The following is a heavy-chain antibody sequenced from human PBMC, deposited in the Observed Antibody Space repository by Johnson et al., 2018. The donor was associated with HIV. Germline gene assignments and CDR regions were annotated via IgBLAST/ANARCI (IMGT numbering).Heavy chain of an antibody. V-gene: IGHV3-11*04. CDR1: GFTFSDYY. CDR2: ISSSGSTI. Sequence: QVQLVESGGGVVQPGRSLRLSCAASGFTFSDYYMSWIRQAPGKGLEWVSYISSSGSTIYYADCVKGRFTISRDNSKNTLYLQMNSLRVEDTAVYYCASLTWVARSSRFYAFDIWGQGTMVTVSS. J-gene: IGHJ3*02. CDR3: ASLTWVARSSRFYAFDI. D-gene: IGHD6-13*01.